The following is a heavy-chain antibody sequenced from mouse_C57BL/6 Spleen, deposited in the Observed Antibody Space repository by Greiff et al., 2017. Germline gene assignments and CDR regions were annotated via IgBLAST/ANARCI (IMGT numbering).Heavy chain of an antibody. Sequence: EVQLQESGPGMVKPSQSLSLTCTVTGYSITSGYDWHWIRHFPGNKLEWMGYISYSGSTNYNPSLKSRISITHDTSKNHFFLKLNSVTTEDTATYYCARGNYYDYDEGFAYWGQGTLVTVSA. J-gene: IGHJ3*01. CDR2: ISYSGST. CDR1: GYSITSGYD. V-gene: IGHV3-1*01. CDR3: ARGNYYDYDEGFAY. D-gene: IGHD2-4*01.